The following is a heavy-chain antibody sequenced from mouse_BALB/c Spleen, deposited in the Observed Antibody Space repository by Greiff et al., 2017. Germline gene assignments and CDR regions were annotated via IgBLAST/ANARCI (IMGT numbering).Heavy chain of an antibody. J-gene: IGHJ2*01. CDR2: ISSGGSYT. Sequence: EVQLVESGGGLVKPGGSLKLSCAASGFTFSSYAMSWVRQSPEKRLEWVAEISSGGSYTYYPDTVTGRFTISRDNAKNTLYLEMSSLRSEDTAMYYCAREYYDYDGYYFDYWGQGTTLTVSS. D-gene: IGHD2-4*01. V-gene: IGHV5-9-4*01. CDR3: AREYYDYDGYYFDY. CDR1: GFTFSSYA.